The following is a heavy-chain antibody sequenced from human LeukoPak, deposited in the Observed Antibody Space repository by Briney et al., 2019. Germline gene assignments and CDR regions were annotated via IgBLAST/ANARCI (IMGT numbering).Heavy chain of an antibody. D-gene: IGHD6-13*01. CDR1: GFTFSTYA. Sequence: GRSLRLSCEASGFTFSTYAMHWVRQAPGKGLEWVARISHDGSDKNYADSVKGRFTISRDNSNSTLYLQMDSLRGDDAAVYYCAKAVGSISWSFDYWGQGTLVTVSS. CDR2: ISHDGSDK. J-gene: IGHJ4*02. V-gene: IGHV3-30*18. CDR3: AKAVGSISWSFDY.